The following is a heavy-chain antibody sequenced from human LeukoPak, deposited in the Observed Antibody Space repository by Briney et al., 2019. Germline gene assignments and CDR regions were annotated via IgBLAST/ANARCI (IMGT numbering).Heavy chain of an antibody. J-gene: IGHJ4*02. V-gene: IGHV4-59*01. D-gene: IGHD4-17*01. CDR3: ARAPRYGDYDY. Sequence: SETLSLTCTVSGGSISNYYWSWIRQPPGKGLEWIGYIYYSGSTNYNPSPKSRVTISIDTSKSQFSLKLSSVTAADTAVYYCARAPRYGDYDYWGQGTLVTVSS. CDR1: GGSISNYY. CDR2: IYYSGST.